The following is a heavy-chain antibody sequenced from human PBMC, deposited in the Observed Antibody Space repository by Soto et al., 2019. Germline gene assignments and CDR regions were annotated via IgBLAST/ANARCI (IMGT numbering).Heavy chain of an antibody. CDR2: ISSSSSTI. V-gene: IGHV3-48*02. CDR1: GFTFSSYS. J-gene: IGHJ2*01. Sequence: PGGSLRLSCAASGFTFSSYSMNWVRQAPGKGLEWVSYISSSSSTIYYADSVKGRFTISRDNAKNSLYLQMNSLRDEDTAVYYCASSYYDFWSGYWWYFDLWGRGTLVPFSS. CDR3: ASSYYDFWSGYWWYFDL. D-gene: IGHD3-3*01.